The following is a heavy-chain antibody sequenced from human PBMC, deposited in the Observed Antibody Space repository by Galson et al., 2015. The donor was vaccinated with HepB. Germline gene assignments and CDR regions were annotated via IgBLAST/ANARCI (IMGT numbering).Heavy chain of an antibody. CDR3: ARDSRAAGTTFDY. V-gene: IGHV1-2*04. CDR2: INPNSGGT. D-gene: IGHD6-13*01. J-gene: IGHJ4*02. CDR1: GYTFTGYS. Sequence: SCKASGYTFTGYSMHWVRQAPGQGLAWMGWINPNSGGTNYAQKFQGWVTMTRDTSISTAYMELSRLRSDDTAVYYCARDSRAAGTTFDYWGQGTLVTVSS.